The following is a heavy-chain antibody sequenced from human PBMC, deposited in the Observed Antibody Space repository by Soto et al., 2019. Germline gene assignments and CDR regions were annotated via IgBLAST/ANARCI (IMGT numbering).Heavy chain of an antibody. D-gene: IGHD6-6*01. Sequence: ASVKGSCKASGGTFSSYGVSWVRQAPGQGLEWMGGIIPIFGTANYAQKFQGRVTITADESTSTAYMELSSLRSEDTAVYYCARDRVGRYSSSSDYYYYGMDVWGQGTTVTVSS. J-gene: IGHJ6*02. CDR3: ARDRVGRYSSSSDYYYYGMDV. CDR2: IIPIFGTA. CDR1: GGTFSSYG. V-gene: IGHV1-69*01.